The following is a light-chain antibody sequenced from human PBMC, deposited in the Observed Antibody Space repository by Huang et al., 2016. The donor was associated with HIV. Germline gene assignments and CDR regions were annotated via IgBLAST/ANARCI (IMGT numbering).Light chain of an antibody. J-gene: IGKJ1*01. CDR2: GES. CDR3: QHYDNWAPAT. V-gene: IGKV3-15*01. Sequence: EIVMTQSPVTLSVSPGESATLSCRASQNVSTNLAWYQHKPGRAPRLLIYGESTRATRVPARFSASGSGTEFTLTVGGLRSDDFAVYYCQHYDNWAPATFGQGTKLEFK. CDR1: QNVSTN.